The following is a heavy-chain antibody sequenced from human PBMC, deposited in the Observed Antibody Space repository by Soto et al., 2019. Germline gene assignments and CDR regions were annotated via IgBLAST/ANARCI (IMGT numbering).Heavy chain of an antibody. Sequence: PSETLSLTCTVSGGSISSYYWSWIRQPPGKGLEWIGYIYYSGSTNYNPSLKSRVTISVDTSKNQFSLKLSSVTAADTAVYYCANGYAMGRVDYFGQGTLVTVSS. J-gene: IGHJ4*02. CDR3: ANGYAMGRVDY. V-gene: IGHV4-59*01. D-gene: IGHD5-12*01. CDR2: IYYSGST. CDR1: GGSISSYY.